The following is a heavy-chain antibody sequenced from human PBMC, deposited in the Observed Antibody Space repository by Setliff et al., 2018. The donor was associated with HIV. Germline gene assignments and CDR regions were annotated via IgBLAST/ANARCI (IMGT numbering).Heavy chain of an antibody. Sequence: GGSLRLSCAASGFTVSSKYVAWVRQAPGKGLEWVSVIYSGGRRHTSYLYYADSLRGRVSISRDYAKNSVFLQMNSLRGDDTAVYFCARALKCRGLLCHYYMDVWGKGTTVTVSS. V-gene: IGHV3-21*01. CDR2: IYSGGRRHTSYL. CDR1: GFTVSSKY. D-gene: IGHD2-15*01. J-gene: IGHJ6*03. CDR3: ARALKCRGLLCHYYMDV.